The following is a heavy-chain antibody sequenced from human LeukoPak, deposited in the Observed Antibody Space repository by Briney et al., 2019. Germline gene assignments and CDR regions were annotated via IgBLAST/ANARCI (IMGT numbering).Heavy chain of an antibody. V-gene: IGHV4-34*01. CDR3: ARGPRYYDSSGYYRGLLMDY. CDR1: GGSFSGYY. CDR2: INHSGST. J-gene: IGHJ4*02. D-gene: IGHD3-22*01. Sequence: SETLSLTCGVYGGSFSGYYWSWIRQPPGKGLEWIGEINHSGSTNYNPSLKSRVTISVDTSKNQFSLKLSSVTAADTAVYYCARGPRYYDSSGYYRGLLMDYWGQGTLVTVSS.